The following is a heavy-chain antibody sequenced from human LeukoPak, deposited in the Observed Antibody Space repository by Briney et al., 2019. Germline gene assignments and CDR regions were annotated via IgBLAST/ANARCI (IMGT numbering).Heavy chain of an antibody. CDR1: GFTFSSYS. J-gene: IGHJ6*03. V-gene: IGHV3-21*01. Sequence: PGGSLRLSCAASGFTFSSYSMNWVRQAPGKGLEWVSSISSSSSYIYYADSVKGRFTISRDNAKNSLYLQMNSLRAEDTAVYYCARVEFGYYYGSGSYMGYYYYYMDVWGKGTTVTVSS. D-gene: IGHD3-10*01. CDR3: ARVEFGYYYGSGSYMGYYYYYMDV. CDR2: ISSSSSYI.